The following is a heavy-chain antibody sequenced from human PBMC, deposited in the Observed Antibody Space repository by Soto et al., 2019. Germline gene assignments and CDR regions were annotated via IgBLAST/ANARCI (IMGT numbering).Heavy chain of an antibody. D-gene: IGHD4-4*01. CDR2: ISGSGGST. V-gene: IGHV3-23*01. Sequence: GRSLRLRCAASGGTIRGLAGSCVRQAQGKGLEWVSAISGSGGSTYYADSVKGRFTISRDNSKNTLYLQMNSLRAEDTAVYYCAKGADYSNWRWVDYYCYGMDVWGQGTTVTVSS. CDR1: GGTIRGLA. J-gene: IGHJ6*02. CDR3: AKGADYSNWRWVDYYCYGMDV.